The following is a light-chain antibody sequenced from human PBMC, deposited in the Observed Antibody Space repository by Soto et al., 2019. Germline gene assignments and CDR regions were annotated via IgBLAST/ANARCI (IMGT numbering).Light chain of an antibody. CDR3: QQYGSSPLT. J-gene: IGKJ4*01. CDR2: GAS. Sequence: EIVLTQSPGTLSLSPGERATLSCRASQSVSRSYFAWYQQKPGQAPRLLIYGASTGATGIPDRFSGSGSGTDFTLTITRLEPEDFAVYYCQQYGSSPLTFGGGTKVEIK. CDR1: QSVSRSY. V-gene: IGKV3-20*01.